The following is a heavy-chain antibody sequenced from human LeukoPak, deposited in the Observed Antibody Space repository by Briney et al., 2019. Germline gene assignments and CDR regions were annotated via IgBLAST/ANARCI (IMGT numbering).Heavy chain of an antibody. D-gene: IGHD3-10*01. J-gene: IGHJ6*03. V-gene: IGHV3-74*01. CDR2: INSDGSST. CDR1: GFTFSSYW. Sequence: PGGSLRLSCAASGFTFSSYWMHWVRHAPGKGLVWVSRINSDGSSTIYADSVKGRFTISRDNAKNTLYLQMNSLRAEDTAVYYCAREHGSGSYHYYYYMDVWGKGTTVTISS. CDR3: AREHGSGSYHYYYYMDV.